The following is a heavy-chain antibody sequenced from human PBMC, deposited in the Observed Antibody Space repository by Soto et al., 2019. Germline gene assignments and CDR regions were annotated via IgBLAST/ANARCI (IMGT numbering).Heavy chain of an antibody. Sequence: SGPKRENNTQTLTLTCTFCGFSLSTSGMCVSWIRQPPGKALEWLALIDWDDDKRYSPSLKSRLTITKDTSKNQVVLTMTNMDPVDTATYYCAHRAYSGSYWAYWGQGTLVTVSS. CDR3: AHRAYSGSYWAY. CDR2: IDWDDDK. D-gene: IGHD1-26*01. V-gene: IGHV2-5*08. CDR1: GFSLSTSGMC. J-gene: IGHJ4*02.